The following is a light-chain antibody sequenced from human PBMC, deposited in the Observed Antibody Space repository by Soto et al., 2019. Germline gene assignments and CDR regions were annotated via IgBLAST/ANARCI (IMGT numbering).Light chain of an antibody. CDR1: QGIRNH. CDR2: AAF. Sequence: DIQMTQSPSSLSASVGDRVTITCRASQGIRNHLGWYQQKPGKVPKRLLYAAFILHTGVPSRFIGSGSGTEFTLTTSSLQPDDFETEYELQYYSYPCTFGLGTKVEIK. J-gene: IGKJ1*01. V-gene: IGKV1-17*01. CDR3: LQYYSYPCT.